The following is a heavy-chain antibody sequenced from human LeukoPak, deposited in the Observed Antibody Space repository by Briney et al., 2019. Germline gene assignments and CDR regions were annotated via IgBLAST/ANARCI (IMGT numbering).Heavy chain of an antibody. V-gene: IGHV1-18*01. CDR3: AREGYCGSASCQRAIYYYYGMDV. D-gene: IGHD2-2*01. Sequence: ASVKVSCKASGYTFTSYGISWVRQAPGQGLEWMGWISAYNGNKNYAQKLQGRVSMTTDTSTNTAYMELRSLRSDDTAVYYCAREGYCGSASCQRAIYYYYGMDVWGQGTTVTVSS. J-gene: IGHJ6*02. CDR1: GYTFTSYG. CDR2: ISAYNGNK.